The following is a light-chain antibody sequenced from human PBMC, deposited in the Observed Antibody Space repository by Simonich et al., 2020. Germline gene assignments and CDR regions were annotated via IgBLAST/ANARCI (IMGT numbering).Light chain of an antibody. J-gene: IGLJ3*02. Sequence: QSALTQPRSVSGSPVQSITISCTGTSSDVGGYNYVSWYQQHPGKAPKLMIYDVSKRPSGVSNRFSGSKSGNTASLTISGLQAEDEADYYCSSYTSSSFWVFGGGTKLTVL. CDR1: SSDVGGYNY. V-gene: IGLV2-14*01. CDR2: DVS. CDR3: SSYTSSSFWV.